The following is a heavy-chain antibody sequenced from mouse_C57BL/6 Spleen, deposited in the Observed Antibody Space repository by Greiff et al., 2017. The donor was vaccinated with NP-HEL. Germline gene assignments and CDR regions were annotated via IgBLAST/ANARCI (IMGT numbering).Heavy chain of an antibody. CDR1: GYTFTSYG. J-gene: IGHJ4*01. CDR3: ARPFTTVVATRAMDY. D-gene: IGHD1-1*01. Sequence: QVQLQQSGAELARPGASVKLSCKASGYTFTSYGISWVKQRTGQGLEWIGEIYPRSGNTYYNEKFKGKATLTADKSSSTAYMELRSLTSEDSAVYFGARPFTTVVATRAMDYWGQGTSVTVSS. V-gene: IGHV1-81*01. CDR2: IYPRSGNT.